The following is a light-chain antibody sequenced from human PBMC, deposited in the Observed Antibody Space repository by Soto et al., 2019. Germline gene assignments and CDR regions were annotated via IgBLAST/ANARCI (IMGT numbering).Light chain of an antibody. J-gene: IGKJ3*01. CDR1: QSVSRY. V-gene: IGKV3-11*01. CDR2: DAS. CDR3: QQRSNWPL. Sequence: EIVLTPSPATLYLSPGERATLSCRASQSVSRYLAWYQQKPGQAPRLLIYDASNRATGIPARFSGSGSGTDFTLTISSLEPEDFAVYYCQQRSNWPLFGPGTKVDIK.